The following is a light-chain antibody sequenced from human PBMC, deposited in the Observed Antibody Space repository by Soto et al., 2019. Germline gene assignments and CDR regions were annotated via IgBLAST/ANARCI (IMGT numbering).Light chain of an antibody. CDR1: QSVNNK. V-gene: IGKV3-15*01. Sequence: EIVMTQSPATLSVSPGERATLSCRASQSVNNKLALYQQKPGQAPRLLVYGASTRATGIPARVSGSGSGTEFTLTISSLQSEDFAVYYCQQYNDWPSLTFGGGTRVELK. J-gene: IGKJ4*01. CDR3: QQYNDWPSLT. CDR2: GAS.